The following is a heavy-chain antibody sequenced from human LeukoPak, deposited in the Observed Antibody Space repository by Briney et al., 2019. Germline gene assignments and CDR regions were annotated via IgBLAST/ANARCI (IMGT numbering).Heavy chain of an antibody. CDR2: INPSGGST. V-gene: IGHV1-46*01. CDR3: ARVSGYYYGSGSYDDAFDI. Sequence: GASVKVSCKASGYTFTSYYMHWVRQAPGQGLEWMGIINPSGGSTSYAQKFQGRVTMTRDMSTSTVYMELSSLRSEDTAVYYCARVSGYYYGSGSYDDAFDIWGQGTMVTVSS. CDR1: GYTFTSYY. D-gene: IGHD3-10*01. J-gene: IGHJ3*02.